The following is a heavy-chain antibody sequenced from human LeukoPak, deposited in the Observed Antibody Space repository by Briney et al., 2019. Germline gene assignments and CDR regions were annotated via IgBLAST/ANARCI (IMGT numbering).Heavy chain of an antibody. V-gene: IGHV3-48*02. CDR1: GFTFSSYT. J-gene: IGHJ4*02. CDR3: ARMIDYNYGYAFDY. Sequence: GSLRLSCAASGFTFSSYTMNWVRQAPGQGLEWVSYISSSGSISYADSVKGRFTISRDNAKNSLYLQMNSLRDEDTAVYYCARMIDYNYGYAFDYWGQGTLVTVSS. CDR2: ISSSGSI. D-gene: IGHD5-18*01.